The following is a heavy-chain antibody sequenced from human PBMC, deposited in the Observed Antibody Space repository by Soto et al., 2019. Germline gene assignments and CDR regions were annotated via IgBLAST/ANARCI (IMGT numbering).Heavy chain of an antibody. J-gene: IGHJ6*02. CDR3: ARDHLAAAGRNYYYYHGMDV. V-gene: IGHV3-33*01. D-gene: IGHD6-13*01. Sequence: QVQLVESGGGVVQPGRSLRLFYAASGFTFSSYGMHWVRQAPGKGLEWVAVIWYDGSNKYYADSVKGRFTISRDNSKNTLYLQMNSLRAEDTAVYYCARDHLAAAGRNYYYYHGMDVWGQGTTVTVSS. CDR2: IWYDGSNK. CDR1: GFTFSSYG.